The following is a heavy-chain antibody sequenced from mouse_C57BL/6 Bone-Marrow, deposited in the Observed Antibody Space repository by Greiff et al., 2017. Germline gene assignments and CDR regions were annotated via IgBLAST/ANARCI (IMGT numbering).Heavy chain of an antibody. V-gene: IGHV1-55*01. D-gene: IGHD1-1*01. Sequence: QVQLQQPGAELVKPGASVKMSCKASGYTFTSYWITWVKQRPGQGLEWIGDIYPGSGSTNYNEKFKSKATLTVDTSSSTAYMQLSSLTSEYSAVYYCASGDYYGSSYWYFDVWGTGTTVTVSS. CDR3: ASGDYYGSSYWYFDV. J-gene: IGHJ1*03. CDR1: GYTFTSYW. CDR2: IYPGSGST.